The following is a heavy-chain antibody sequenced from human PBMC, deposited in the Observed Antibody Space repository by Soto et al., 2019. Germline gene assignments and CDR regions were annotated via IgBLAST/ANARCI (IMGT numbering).Heavy chain of an antibody. CDR2: IRSDGGYT. J-gene: IGHJ6*02. CDR3: ARGGQQLHGMDV. V-gene: IGHV3-23*01. CDR1: GSTFSSYA. Sequence: PGGSLRLSCAASGSTFSSYAMSWVRQAPGKGLEYVSAIRSDGGYTYYADSVKGRFTISRDNAKNSLYLQMNSLRAEDTAVYYCARGGQQLHGMDVWGQGTTVTVSS. D-gene: IGHD6-13*01.